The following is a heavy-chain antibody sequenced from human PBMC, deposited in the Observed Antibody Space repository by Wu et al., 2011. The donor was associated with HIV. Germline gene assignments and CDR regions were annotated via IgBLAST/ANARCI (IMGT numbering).Heavy chain of an antibody. J-gene: IGHJ4*02. CDR2: IIPLFGTS. V-gene: IGHV1-69*15. CDR3: AFGGGEILNMYYFNS. Sequence: QVQLVQSGPEVKKPGSSVKVSCRASGGSFNDYAISWVRQAPGQGLEWLGRIIPLFGTSNYAQKFQDRVTITADESTRTVFMELSSLKSDDTAVYYCAFGGGEILNMYYFNSGAREPWSKSPQ. D-gene: IGHD3-3*01. CDR1: GGSFNDYA.